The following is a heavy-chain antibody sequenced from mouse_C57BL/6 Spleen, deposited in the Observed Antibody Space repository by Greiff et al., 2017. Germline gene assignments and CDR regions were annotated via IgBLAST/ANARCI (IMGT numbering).Heavy chain of an antibody. Sequence: LQQSGGGLVQPGGSMKLSCVASGFTFSNYWMNWVRQSPEKGLEWVAQIRLKSDNYATHYAESVKGKFTISRDESKSSVYLQMNNLRAEDTGIYYCTIYDGYYYAMDYWGQGTSVTVSS. CDR2: IRLKSDNYAT. D-gene: IGHD2-3*01. CDR3: TIYDGYYYAMDY. J-gene: IGHJ4*01. V-gene: IGHV6-3*01. CDR1: GFTFSNYW.